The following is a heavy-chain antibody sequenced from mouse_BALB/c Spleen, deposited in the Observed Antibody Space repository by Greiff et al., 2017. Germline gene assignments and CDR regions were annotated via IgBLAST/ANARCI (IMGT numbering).Heavy chain of an antibody. D-gene: IGHD2-1*01. CDR2: ISSGISTI. J-gene: IGHJ4*01. Sequence: EVQGVESGGGLVQPGGSRKLSCAASGFTFSSFGMHWVRQAPEKGLGWVAYISSGISTIYYADTVKGRFTISRDNPKNTLFLQMTSLRSEDTAMYYCARGGYYGNYDAMDYWGQGTSVTVSS. CDR1: GFTFSSFG. CDR3: ARGGYYGNYDAMDY. V-gene: IGHV5-17*02.